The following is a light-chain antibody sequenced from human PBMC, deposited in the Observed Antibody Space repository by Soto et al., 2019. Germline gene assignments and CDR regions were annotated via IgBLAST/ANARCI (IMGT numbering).Light chain of an antibody. CDR3: HQYGSFPYT. CDR1: QSVSSNY. J-gene: IGKJ4*01. Sequence: DIVLTQSPGTLSLSPGERATLSCRASQSVSSNYLAWYQQKPGQAPRLLIYGASNRATGIPDRFSGSGSGTDFTLTISRLEPEDFAVYYCHQYGSFPYTFGGGTKVDIK. CDR2: GAS. V-gene: IGKV3-20*01.